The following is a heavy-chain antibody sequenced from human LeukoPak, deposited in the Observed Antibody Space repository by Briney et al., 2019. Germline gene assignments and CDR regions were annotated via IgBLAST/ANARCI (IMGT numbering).Heavy chain of an antibody. V-gene: IGHV1-18*01. CDR2: ISAYNGNT. J-gene: IGHJ4*02. Sequence: GDSVKGSCKASGYTCTSYGISWVRQANGQGLEWMGWISAYNGNTNYAQKLQGRVTMTTDTSTSTAYMELKSLRSDDTAVYYCARDERYGGNAFDYWGQGTLVTVSS. CDR1: GYTCTSYG. CDR3: ARDERYGGNAFDY. D-gene: IGHD4-23*01.